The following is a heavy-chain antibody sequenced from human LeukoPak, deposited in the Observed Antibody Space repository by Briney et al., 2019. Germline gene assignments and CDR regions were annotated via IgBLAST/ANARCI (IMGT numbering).Heavy chain of an antibody. Sequence: GGPRRLPCRASGLTLRYFPMHGVPGSPGKALEYVSTMNSDECSTSYAHSLRGRFTISRENSKSTLSLQMSSLRPEDTAVYYCVKAILFGSISYYADWGQGTLVTVSS. J-gene: IGHJ4*02. D-gene: IGHD3-22*01. CDR2: MNSDECST. CDR3: VKAILFGSISYYAD. V-gene: IGHV3-64D*09. CDR1: GLTLRYFP.